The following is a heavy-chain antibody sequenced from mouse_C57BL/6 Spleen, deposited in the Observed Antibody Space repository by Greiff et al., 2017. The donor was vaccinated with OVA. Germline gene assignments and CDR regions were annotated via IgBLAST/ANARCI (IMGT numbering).Heavy chain of an antibody. V-gene: IGHV14-4*01. J-gene: IGHJ3*01. CDR1: GFNIKDDY. CDR3: TTNYGTPY. CDR2: IDPENGDT. Sequence: VQLQQSGAELVRPGASVKLSCTASGFNIKDDYMLWVKQRPEQGLEWIGWIDPENGDTEYASKFQGKATITADTSSNTAYLQLSSLTSEDTAVYYCTTNYGTPYWGQGTLVTVSA. D-gene: IGHD1-1*01.